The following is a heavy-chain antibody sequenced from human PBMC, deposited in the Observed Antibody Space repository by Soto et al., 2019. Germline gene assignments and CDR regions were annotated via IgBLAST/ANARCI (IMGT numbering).Heavy chain of an antibody. J-gene: IGHJ6*03. CDR2: ISGSDGST. CDR1: GFTFSSYA. V-gene: IGHV3-23*01. CDR3: AKVGELRRAPPNYSYYYFMDV. D-gene: IGHD1-7*01. Sequence: GGSLRLSCAASGFTFSSYAMSWVRQAPGKGLEWVSAISGSDGSTDYADSVKGRFTISRDNSKNTLYLQMNSLRAEDTAVFYCAKVGELRRAPPNYSYYYFMDVWGKGTTVTVSS.